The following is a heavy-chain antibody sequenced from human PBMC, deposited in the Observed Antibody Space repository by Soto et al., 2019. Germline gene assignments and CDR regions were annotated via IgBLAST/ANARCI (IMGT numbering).Heavy chain of an antibody. Sequence: QVQLQGSSPGLVKPSATLSLTCTVSGVSISSYYCSWIRQPAGKELEWIGRIYTSGSTNYNPSLKSLVTMSVDTSKNQFSLKLGSVTAADTAVYYCAREPRGPDYYYGMDVWGQGTTVTVSS. V-gene: IGHV4-4*07. CDR1: GVSISSYY. J-gene: IGHJ6*02. CDR3: AREPRGPDYYYGMDV. CDR2: IYTSGST.